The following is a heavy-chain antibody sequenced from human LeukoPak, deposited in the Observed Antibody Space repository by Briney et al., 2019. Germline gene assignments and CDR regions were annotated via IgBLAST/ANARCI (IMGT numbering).Heavy chain of an antibody. CDR1: VFTFSSYG. J-gene: IGHJ6*03. V-gene: IGHV3-30*18. CDR2: ISYDGSNK. Sequence: PGGSLRLSCAASVFTFSSYGMHWVRQAPGKGLEWVAVISYDGSNKYYADSVKGLFTISIDNSKNTLYLQMNCLSAEDTAVYYCAKDFGELAYYDFWSCYYHPNYMDVWGKGTTVTVSS. D-gene: IGHD3-3*01. CDR3: AKDFGELAYYDFWSCYYHPNYMDV.